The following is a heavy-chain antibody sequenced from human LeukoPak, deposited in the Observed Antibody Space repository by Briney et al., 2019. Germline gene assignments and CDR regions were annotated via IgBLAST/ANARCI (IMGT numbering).Heavy chain of an antibody. J-gene: IGHJ5*02. D-gene: IGHD6-19*01. CDR1: GYTFTSYG. CDR2: ISAYNGNT. CDR3: ARDSSSAVAGTLWFDP. Sequence: ASVKVSCKASGYTFTSYGISWVRQAPGQGLEWMGWISAYNGNTNYAQKLQGRVTMTTDTSTSTAYMEQRSLRSDDTAVYYCARDSSSAVAGTLWFDPWGQGTLVTVSS. V-gene: IGHV1-18*01.